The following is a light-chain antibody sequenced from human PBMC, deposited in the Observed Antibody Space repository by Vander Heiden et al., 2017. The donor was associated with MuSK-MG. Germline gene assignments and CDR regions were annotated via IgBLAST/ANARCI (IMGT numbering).Light chain of an antibody. V-gene: IGKV3-11*01. CDR1: QDIGTF. Sequence: DTVLTQSPATLSLSPGESATLSCRASQDIGTFLACYQQKPGLEPSLLIFDASNKTAGTTARFSSSGSGTEFTIAIASRQREDFAVDYCRQRRDRPPNTFGEGT. J-gene: IGKJ4*01. CDR3: RQRRDRPPNT. CDR2: DAS.